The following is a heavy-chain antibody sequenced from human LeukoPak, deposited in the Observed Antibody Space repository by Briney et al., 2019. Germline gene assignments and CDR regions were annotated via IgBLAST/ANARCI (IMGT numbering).Heavy chain of an antibody. CDR1: GGSISSGDYY. J-gene: IGHJ6*02. Sequence: PSETLSLTCTVSGGSISSGDYYWSWIRQHPGKGLEWIGYIYYSGSTYYNPSLKSRVTISVDTSKNQFSLKLSSVTAADTAVYYCARHSGRGYGGKSGMDVWGQGTTVTVSS. V-gene: IGHV4-30-4*08. CDR2: IYYSGST. D-gene: IGHD5-12*01. CDR3: ARHSGRGYGGKSGMDV.